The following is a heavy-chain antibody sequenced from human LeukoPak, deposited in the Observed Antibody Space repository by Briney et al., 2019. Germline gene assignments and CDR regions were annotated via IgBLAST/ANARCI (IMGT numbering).Heavy chain of an antibody. Sequence: GGSLRLSCAASGFTFSSYTMHWVRQAPGKGLEWVAVISYDGSNKYYADSVKGRFTISRDNSKNTLYLQMNSLRAEDTAVYYCARDHRDCSGGSCYYEYFQHWGQGTLVTVSS. J-gene: IGHJ1*01. D-gene: IGHD2-15*01. V-gene: IGHV3-30-3*01. CDR2: ISYDGSNK. CDR3: ARDHRDCSGGSCYYEYFQH. CDR1: GFTFSSYT.